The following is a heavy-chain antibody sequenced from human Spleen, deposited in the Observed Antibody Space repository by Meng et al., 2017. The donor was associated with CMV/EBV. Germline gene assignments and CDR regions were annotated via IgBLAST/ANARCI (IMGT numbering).Heavy chain of an antibody. CDR3: ARAHYDILAGYSDYFDY. CDR1: GYTFTGYY. V-gene: IGHV1-2*02. J-gene: IGHJ4*02. CDR2: INPNSGGT. D-gene: IGHD3-9*01. Sequence: ASVKVSCKASGYTFTGYYMHWVRQAPGQGLEWMGWINPNSGGTNYAQKFQGRVTMTRDTSISTAYMELSSLGSDDTAVYYCARAHYDILAGYSDYFDYWGQGTLVTVSS.